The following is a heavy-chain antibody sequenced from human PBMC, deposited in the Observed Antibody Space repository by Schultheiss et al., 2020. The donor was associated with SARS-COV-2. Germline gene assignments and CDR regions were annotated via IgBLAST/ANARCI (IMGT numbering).Heavy chain of an antibody. J-gene: IGHJ4*02. CDR2: IKHSGST. CDR3: AREEMSGYLDY. V-gene: IGHV4-34*01. CDR1: GGSFSGYY. D-gene: IGHD3-3*01. Sequence: SETLSLTCAVYGGSFSGYYWSWIRQPPGKGLEWSGEIKHSGSTNYNPSLKSRVTISVDTSKNQFSLKLSSVTAADTAVYYCAREEMSGYLDYWGQGTLVTVSS.